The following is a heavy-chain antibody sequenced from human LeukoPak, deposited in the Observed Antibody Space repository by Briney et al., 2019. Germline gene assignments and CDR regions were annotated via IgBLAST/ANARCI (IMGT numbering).Heavy chain of an antibody. D-gene: IGHD6-19*01. CDR3: ANKPPVAGTTYAS. CDR2: ISGSGGST. V-gene: IGHV3-23*01. J-gene: IGHJ5*02. Sequence: GGSLRLSCAASGFTFSSYSMSWVRQAPGKGLEWVSAISGSGGSTYYADSVKGRFTIARDTSKNTPYLQVNSLSAEDTAVYYCANKPPVAGTTYASWGQGPLVTVS. CDR1: GFTFSSYS.